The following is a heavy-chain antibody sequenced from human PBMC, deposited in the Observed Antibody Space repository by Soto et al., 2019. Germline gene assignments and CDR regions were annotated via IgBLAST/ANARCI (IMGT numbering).Heavy chain of an antibody. J-gene: IGHJ4*02. Sequence: QVQLVESGGGAVQPGTSLRLCCEASGFIFSEYAMHWVRQAPGKGLEWVTFIWYDGRNKYYEKSVRGRFTISRDNSKNLLFLQMSGLGVEDTAVYYCARARTPGFCSGGSCYALDYWGRGTLVTVSS. CDR1: GFIFSEYA. CDR2: IWYDGRNK. CDR3: ARARTPGFCSGGSCYALDY. D-gene: IGHD2-15*01. V-gene: IGHV3-33*01.